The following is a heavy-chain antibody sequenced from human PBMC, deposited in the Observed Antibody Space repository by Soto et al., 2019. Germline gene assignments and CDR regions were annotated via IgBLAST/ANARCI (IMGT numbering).Heavy chain of an antibody. CDR2: FRSSGDDGTT. CDR1: GFTFISYS. CDR3: AKKVNSGSGSQYFDY. V-gene: IGHV3-23*01. J-gene: IGHJ4*02. Sequence: GSLRLSCAASGFTFISYSMSWVLQSPVEVLEWVSGFRSSGDDGTTYYADSVKGRFTISRDNSKNTLFLQMNSLRAEDTAIYYCAKKVNSGSGSQYFDYWGQGTLVTVSS. D-gene: IGHD3-10*01.